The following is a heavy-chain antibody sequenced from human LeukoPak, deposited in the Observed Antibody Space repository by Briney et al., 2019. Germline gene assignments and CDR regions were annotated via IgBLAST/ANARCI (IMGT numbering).Heavy chain of an antibody. D-gene: IGHD3-9*01. Sequence: GGTLRLSCAASGFTFSNHGMNWVRQAPGKGLEWVSGISPSADIKYYADSVKGRFTISRDNSKNTLYLQMDSLRAEDTAVYYCARGPYYNTLTGFRGRILGFDYWGQGTLVTVSS. V-gene: IGHV3-23*01. CDR1: GFTFSNHG. CDR2: ISPSADIK. CDR3: ARGPYYNTLTGFRGRILGFDY. J-gene: IGHJ4*02.